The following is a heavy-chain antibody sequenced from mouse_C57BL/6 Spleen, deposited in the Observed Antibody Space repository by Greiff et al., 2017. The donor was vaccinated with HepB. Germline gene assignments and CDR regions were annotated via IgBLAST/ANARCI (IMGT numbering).Heavy chain of an antibody. Sequence: EVQLVESGGGLVKPGGSLKLSCAASGFTFSDYGMHWVRQAPEKGLEWVAYISSGSSTIYYADTVKGRFTISRDNAKNTLFLQMTSLRSEDTAMYYCARTYYYGNWYFDVWGTGTTVTVSS. CDR1: GFTFSDYG. V-gene: IGHV5-17*01. CDR3: ARTYYYGNWYFDV. D-gene: IGHD1-1*01. J-gene: IGHJ1*03. CDR2: ISSGSSTI.